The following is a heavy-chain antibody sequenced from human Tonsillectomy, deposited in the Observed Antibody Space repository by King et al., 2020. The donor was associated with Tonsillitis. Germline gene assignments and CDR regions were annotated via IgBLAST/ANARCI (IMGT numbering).Heavy chain of an antibody. D-gene: IGHD6-13*01. V-gene: IGHV4-59*01. CDR3: ARGSNIAAAGTGYYFDY. J-gene: IGHJ4*02. CDR1: GGSISSYY. Sequence: LQLQESGPGLVKPSETLSLTCTVSGGSISSYYWSWIRQPPGKGLEWIGYIYDSGSTNYNPSLKSRGTISVETSKNQLSLKLSSVTAADTAVYYCARGSNIAAAGTGYYFDYWGQGTLVTVSS. CDR2: IYDSGST.